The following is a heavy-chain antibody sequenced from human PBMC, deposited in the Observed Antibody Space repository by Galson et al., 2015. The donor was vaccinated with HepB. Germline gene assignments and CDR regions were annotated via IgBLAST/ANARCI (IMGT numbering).Heavy chain of an antibody. CDR2: IYPGDSDT. CDR3: ARIDYYGSSGYFRPPQH. D-gene: IGHD3-22*01. Sequence: QSGAEVKKPGESLKISCKGSGYSFTSYWIGWVRQMPGKGLEWMGIIYPGDSDTRYSPSFQGQVTISADKSISTAYLQWSSLKASDTAMYYCARIDYYGSSGYFRPPQHWGQGTLVTVSS. J-gene: IGHJ1*01. V-gene: IGHV5-51*01. CDR1: GYSFTSYW.